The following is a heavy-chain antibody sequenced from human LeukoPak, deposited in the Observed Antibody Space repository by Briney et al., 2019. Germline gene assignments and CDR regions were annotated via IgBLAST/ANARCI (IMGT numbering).Heavy chain of an antibody. CDR3: AKDGGSSSSWYPLPDDY. V-gene: IGHV3-30*18. J-gene: IGHJ4*02. CDR2: ISYDGSNK. CDR1: GFTFSSYG. Sequence: GGSLRLSCAASGFTFSSYGMHWVRQAPGKGLEWVAVISYDGSNKYYADSVKGRFTISRDNSKNTLYLQMNSLRAEDTAVYYCAKDGGSSSSWYPLPDDYWGQGTLVTVSS. D-gene: IGHD6-13*01.